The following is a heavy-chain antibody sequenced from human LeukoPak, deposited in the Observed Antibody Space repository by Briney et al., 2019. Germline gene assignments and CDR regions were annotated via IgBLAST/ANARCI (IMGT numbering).Heavy chain of an antibody. Sequence: PGGSLRLSCAASGFTVSSNYMSWVRQAPGKGLEWVSVIYSGGSTYYADSVKGRFTISRDNSKNTLYLQMNSLRAEDTAVYYCARSDRGIAAAGPFDYWGQGTLVTVSS. D-gene: IGHD6-13*01. CDR2: IYSGGST. CDR1: GFTVSSNY. J-gene: IGHJ4*02. CDR3: ARSDRGIAAAGPFDY. V-gene: IGHV3-66*01.